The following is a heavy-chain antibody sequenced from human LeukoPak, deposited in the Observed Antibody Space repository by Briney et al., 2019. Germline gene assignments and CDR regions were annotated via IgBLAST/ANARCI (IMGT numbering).Heavy chain of an antibody. D-gene: IGHD6-19*01. CDR2: LSGRGGST. J-gene: IGHJ4*02. CDR3: AKDRGSGWPQFDY. CDR1: GFTVSSNY. Sequence: PGGSLRLSCAASGFTVSSNYMSWVRQAPGKGLEWVSALSGRGGSTYYADSVKGRFTISRDNSKNTLYLQMNSLRAEDTAVYYCAKDRGSGWPQFDYWGQGTLVTVSS. V-gene: IGHV3-23*01.